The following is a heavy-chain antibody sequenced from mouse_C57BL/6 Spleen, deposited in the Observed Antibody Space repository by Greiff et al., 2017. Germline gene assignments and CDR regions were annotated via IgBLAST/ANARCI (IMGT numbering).Heavy chain of an antibody. D-gene: IGHD2-4*01. CDR2: IHPNSGST. V-gene: IGHV1-64*01. J-gene: IGHJ2*01. CDR1: GYTFTSYW. CDR3: ARLTHYDYDEDY. Sequence: QVQLQQPGAELVKPGASVKLSCKASGYTFTSYWMHWVKQRPGQGLEWIGMIHPNSGSTNYNEKFKSKATLTVDKSSSTAYMQLSSLTSEDSAVYYCARLTHYDYDEDYWGQGTTLTVSS.